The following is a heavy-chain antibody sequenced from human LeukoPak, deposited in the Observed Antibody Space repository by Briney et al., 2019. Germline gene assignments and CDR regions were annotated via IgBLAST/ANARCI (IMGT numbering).Heavy chain of an antibody. J-gene: IGHJ4*02. V-gene: IGHV1-2*02. CDR3: AREYRRGGCSSTSCLDY. D-gene: IGHD2-2*01. CDR1: GYTFTGYY. Sequence: ASVKVSCKASGYTFTGYYMHWVRQAPGQGLEWLGWINPNSGGTNYAQKFQGRVTMTRDTYISTAYMELTRLRSDDPGVYYCAREYRRGGCSSTSCLDYWGQGTLVTVSS. CDR2: INPNSGGT.